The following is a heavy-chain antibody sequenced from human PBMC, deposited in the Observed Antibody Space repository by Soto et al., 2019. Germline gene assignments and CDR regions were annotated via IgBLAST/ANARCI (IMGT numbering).Heavy chain of an antibody. Sequence: SETLSLTCTVSGGSISSYYWSWVRQPPGKGLEWIGYIYYSGSTNYNPSLKSRVTISVDTSKNQFSLKLSSVTAADTAVYYCARAPFDYYDSSGYLFPYYYYYGMDVWGQGTTVT. J-gene: IGHJ6*02. CDR1: GGSISSYY. CDR3: ARAPFDYYDSSGYLFPYYYYYGMDV. V-gene: IGHV4-59*01. CDR2: IYYSGST. D-gene: IGHD3-22*01.